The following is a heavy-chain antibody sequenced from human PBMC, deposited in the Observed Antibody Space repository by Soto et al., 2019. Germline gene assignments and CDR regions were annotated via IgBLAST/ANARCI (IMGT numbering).Heavy chain of an antibody. CDR1: GFTFSSYS. CDR2: ISSSSSYI. J-gene: IGHJ6*02. Sequence: EVQLVESGGGLVKPGGSLRLSCAASGFTFSSYSMNWVRQAPGKGLEWVSSISSSSSYIYYADSVKGRFTISRDNAKNSLYLQMNSLRAEDTAVYYCAQQPNWNDLYSYYGMDVWGQGTTVTVSS. V-gene: IGHV3-21*01. D-gene: IGHD1-1*01. CDR3: AQQPNWNDLYSYYGMDV.